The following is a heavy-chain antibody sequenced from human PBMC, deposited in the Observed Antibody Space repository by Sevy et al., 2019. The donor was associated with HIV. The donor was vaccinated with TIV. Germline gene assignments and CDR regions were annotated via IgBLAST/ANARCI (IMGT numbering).Heavy chain of an antibody. J-gene: IGHJ5*02. CDR1: GFTFSSYW. CDR2: IKQDGSEK. V-gene: IGHV3-7*01. Sequence: GGSLRLSCAASGFTFSSYWMSWVRQAPGKGLEWVANIKQDGSEKYYVDSVKGRFTISRDNAKNSLYLQMNSLRAEDTAVYCCARDPRGLEWLTYNWFDPWGQGTLVTVSS. CDR3: ARDPRGLEWLTYNWFDP. D-gene: IGHD3-3*01.